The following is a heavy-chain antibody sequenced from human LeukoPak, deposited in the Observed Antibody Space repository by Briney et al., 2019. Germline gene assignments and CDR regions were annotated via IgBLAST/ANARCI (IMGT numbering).Heavy chain of an antibody. CDR2: FTDGSGST. Sequence: SCKASGGTFSNYAISWVRQAPGEGLEWVSGFTDGSGSTYYAYSVKGRFSISRDNSKNTLYLQMNSLRAEDTATYYCAKELSGYSYGSNAFDIWGQGTMVTVSS. CDR1: GGTFSNYA. J-gene: IGHJ3*02. V-gene: IGHV3-23*01. D-gene: IGHD5-18*01. CDR3: AKELSGYSYGSNAFDI.